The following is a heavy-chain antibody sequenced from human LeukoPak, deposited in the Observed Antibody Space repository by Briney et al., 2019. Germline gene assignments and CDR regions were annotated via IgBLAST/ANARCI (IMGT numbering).Heavy chain of an antibody. Sequence: PSETLSLTCGVSGYSISSGYYWGWIRQPPGKGLEWIGSIYHSGSTHYNPSLKSRGTISVDTSKNQFSLKVSSVTAPDTALYYWATQDEYYYMDVWGKGTTVTVSS. V-gene: IGHV4-38-2*01. CDR2: IYHSGST. CDR3: ATQDEYYYMDV. CDR1: GYSISSGYY. J-gene: IGHJ6*03. D-gene: IGHD2-15*01.